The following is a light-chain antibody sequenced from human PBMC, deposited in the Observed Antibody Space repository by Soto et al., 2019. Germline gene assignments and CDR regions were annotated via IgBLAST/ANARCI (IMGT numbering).Light chain of an antibody. Sequence: QSALTQPASVSGSPGQSITISCTGTSSDVGRYNFVSWYQQHPGKAPKVLISEVNNRPSGVSNRFSGSKSGNTASLTISGLQVDDEGDYDFSPYTRNMSDVFGTGTKLTVL. J-gene: IGLJ1*01. CDR1: SSDVGRYNF. CDR2: EVN. V-gene: IGLV2-14*01. CDR3: SPYTRNMSDV.